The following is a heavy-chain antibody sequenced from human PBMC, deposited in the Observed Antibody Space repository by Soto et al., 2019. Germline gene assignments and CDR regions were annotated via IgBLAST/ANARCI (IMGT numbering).Heavy chain of an antibody. Sequence: PGGSLRLSCAASGFTFSSYSMNWVRQAPGKGLEWVSSISSSSYIYDADSVKGRFTISRDNAKNSLYLQMNSLRAEDTAVYYCASLKGRGIAAAGTHYYGMDVWGQGTTVTVSS. D-gene: IGHD6-13*01. CDR3: ASLKGRGIAAAGTHYYGMDV. J-gene: IGHJ6*02. V-gene: IGHV3-21*01. CDR1: GFTFSSYS. CDR2: ISSSSYI.